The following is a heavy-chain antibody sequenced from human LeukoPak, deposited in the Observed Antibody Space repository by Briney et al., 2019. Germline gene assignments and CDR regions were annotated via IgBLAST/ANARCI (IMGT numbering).Heavy chain of an antibody. Sequence: PGGSLRLSCAASGFPFSSHAMNWVRQAPGRGLEWVSGVSGSGESTYYADSVKGRFTISSDNSKQTLYLQMNSLGAEDTAVYYCAKGFTSTALFDYWGQGTLVIVSS. D-gene: IGHD5-18*01. CDR3: AKGFTSTALFDY. CDR1: GFPFSSHA. CDR2: VSGSGEST. V-gene: IGHV3-23*01. J-gene: IGHJ4*02.